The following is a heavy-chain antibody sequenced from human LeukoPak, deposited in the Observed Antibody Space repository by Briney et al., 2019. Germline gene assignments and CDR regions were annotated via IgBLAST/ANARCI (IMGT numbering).Heavy chain of an antibody. J-gene: IGHJ4*02. CDR1: GFTFSSYA. CDR3: VSPKYSSAWFFDY. Sequence: GGSLRLSCAAPGFTFSSYAMSWVRQAPGRGLEWVSAISGSGGSTYYADSVKGRFTISRDNSKNTLYLQMNSLRAEDTAVYYCVSPKYSSAWFFDYWGQGTLVTVSS. V-gene: IGHV3-23*01. CDR2: ISGSGGST. D-gene: IGHD6-19*01.